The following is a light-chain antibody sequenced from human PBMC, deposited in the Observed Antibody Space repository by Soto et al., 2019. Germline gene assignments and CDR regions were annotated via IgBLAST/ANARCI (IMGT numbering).Light chain of an antibody. CDR3: QQRADWWT. V-gene: IGKV3-11*01. CDR2: DAS. Sequence: ILVTQAPTTMSFLSGGIANLSRRASQSVSSHLAWYQQKPGQAPRLLIDDASNRATGIPARFSGSGSGTDFTLTISSLEPEDSAVYYCQQRADWWTCGQGTKGDNK. J-gene: IGKJ1*01. CDR1: QSVSSH.